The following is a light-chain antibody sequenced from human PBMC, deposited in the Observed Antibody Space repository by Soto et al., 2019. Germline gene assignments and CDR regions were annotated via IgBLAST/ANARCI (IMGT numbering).Light chain of an antibody. J-gene: IGKJ2*01. CDR1: QSVLYSSNNKNY. CDR3: QHYYCTPYT. V-gene: IGKV4-1*01. Sequence: DIVMTQSPDSLAVSLGERATINCKSSQSVLYSSNNKNYLAWYQQKPGQPPKLLIYWASTRESGVPDRFSGSGSGTDFTLTILSLKAEDVAVYYCQHYYCTPYTFGHGTKLEIK. CDR2: WAS.